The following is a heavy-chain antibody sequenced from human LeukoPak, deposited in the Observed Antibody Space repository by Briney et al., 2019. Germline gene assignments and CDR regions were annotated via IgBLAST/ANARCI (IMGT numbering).Heavy chain of an antibody. D-gene: IGHD3-16*02. CDR3: ARVRRLRLGEVSLSHFFDY. V-gene: IGHV1-18*01. CDR2: ISAYNGNT. Sequence: ASVKVSCEASGYTFTSYGISWVRQAPGQGLEWMGWISAYNGNTNYAQKLQGRVTMTTDTSTSTAYMELRSLRSDDTAVYYCARVRRLRLGEVSLSHFFDYWGQGTLVTVSS. CDR1: GYTFTSYG. J-gene: IGHJ4*02.